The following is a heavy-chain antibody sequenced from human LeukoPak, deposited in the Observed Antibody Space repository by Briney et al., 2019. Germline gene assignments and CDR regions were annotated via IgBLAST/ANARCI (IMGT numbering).Heavy chain of an antibody. Sequence: GGSLRLSCAASGFTFSSYSMNWVRQAPGKGLEWVSSISSSSSYIYYADSVKGRFTISRDNAKNSLYLQMNSLRAEDTAVYYCAREIYDSSGYYYYYYMDVWGKGTTVTISS. CDR3: AREIYDSSGYYYYYYMDV. CDR2: ISSSSSYI. D-gene: IGHD3-22*01. CDR1: GFTFSSYS. J-gene: IGHJ6*03. V-gene: IGHV3-21*04.